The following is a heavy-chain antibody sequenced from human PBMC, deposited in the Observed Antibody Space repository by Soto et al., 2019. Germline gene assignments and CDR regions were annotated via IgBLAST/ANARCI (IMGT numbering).Heavy chain of an antibody. D-gene: IGHD3-16*01. V-gene: IGHV1-2*02. CDR1: GYTFTGYY. CDR2: LNPNSGGT. Sequence: ASVKVSCKASGYTFTGYYMHWVRQAPGQGREWMGWLNPNSGGTNYAQKFQGRVTMTRDTSISTAYMELSRLRSDDTAVYYCATEGSDGYKIGGAMDVWGQGTTVTVSS. J-gene: IGHJ6*02. CDR3: ATEGSDGYKIGGAMDV.